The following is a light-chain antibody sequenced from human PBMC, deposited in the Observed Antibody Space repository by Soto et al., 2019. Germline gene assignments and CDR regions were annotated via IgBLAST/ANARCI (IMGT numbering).Light chain of an antibody. V-gene: IGLV1-40*01. CDR2: GNS. Sequence: QSVLTQPPSVSGAPGQRVTISCTGTSSNIGAGYDVHWYQHLPGTAPKLLVYGNSDRPSGVPDRFSGSKSGTSASLAITGLQAEDEADYYCQSYDTSLSGAVFGRGTMLPVL. CDR3: QSYDTSLSGAV. CDR1: SSNIGAGYD. J-gene: IGLJ2*01.